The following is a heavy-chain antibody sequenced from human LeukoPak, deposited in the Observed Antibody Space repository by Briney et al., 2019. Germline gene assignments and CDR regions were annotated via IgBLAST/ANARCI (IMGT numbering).Heavy chain of an antibody. J-gene: IGHJ4*02. V-gene: IGHV4-34*01. CDR2: INHSGST. D-gene: IGHD2-2*01. Sequence: PSETLSLTCAVYGGSFSGYYWSWIRQPPRKGLEWIGEINHSGSTNYNPSLKSRVTISVDTSKNQFSLKLSSVTAADTAVYYCARVQVVPAATTIDYWGQGTLVTVSS. CDR3: ARVQVVPAATTIDY. CDR1: GGSFSGYY.